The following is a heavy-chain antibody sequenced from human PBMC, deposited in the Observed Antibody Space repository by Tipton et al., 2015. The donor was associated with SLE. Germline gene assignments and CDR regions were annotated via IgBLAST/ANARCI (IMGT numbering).Heavy chain of an antibody. J-gene: IGHJ4*02. CDR2: IKQDGSEK. Sequence: SLRLSCAASGFTFSSYWMSWVRQAPGKGLEWVANIKQDGSEKYYGDSVTGRFTISRDNAKNSLYLKMNSLRAEDTAVYYCAREAYSGSYFDYWGQGTLVTVSS. D-gene: IGHD1-26*01. V-gene: IGHV3-7*01. CDR1: GFTFSSYW. CDR3: AREAYSGSYFDY.